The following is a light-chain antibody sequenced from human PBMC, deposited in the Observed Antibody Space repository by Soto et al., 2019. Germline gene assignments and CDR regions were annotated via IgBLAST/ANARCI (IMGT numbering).Light chain of an antibody. CDR2: GAS. Sequence: EIVMTQSPATLSVSPGERATLSCRASQSVSSDLAWYQQKRGQAPRLLIYGASTRATGVPARFSGSGSGTEFTLTISSLQSEDFAVYYCQQYNNWLTFGGGTKVEI. V-gene: IGKV3-15*01. CDR3: QQYNNWLT. J-gene: IGKJ4*01. CDR1: QSVSSD.